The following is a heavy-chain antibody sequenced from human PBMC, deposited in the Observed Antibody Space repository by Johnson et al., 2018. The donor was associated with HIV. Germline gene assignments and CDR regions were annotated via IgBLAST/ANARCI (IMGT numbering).Heavy chain of an antibody. CDR3: GRDINYSNYVTDAFDI. CDR2: ISSSGYST. D-gene: IGHD4-11*01. Sequence: QVQLVESGGGLVKPGGSLRLSCVASGFTFSAYNVAWIRQAPGKGLECLSYISSSGYSTYYTDSVKGRFTISRDSSKNTLYLQMNSLRAEDTAVYYCGRDINYSNYVTDAFDIWGQGTVVTVSS. V-gene: IGHV3-11*04. CDR1: GFTFSAYN. J-gene: IGHJ3*02.